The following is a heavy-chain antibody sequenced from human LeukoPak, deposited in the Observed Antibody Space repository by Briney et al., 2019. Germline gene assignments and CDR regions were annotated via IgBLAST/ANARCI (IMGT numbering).Heavy chain of an antibody. CDR1: GGSISSSSYY. V-gene: IGHV4-39*07. D-gene: IGHD4-23*01. CDR2: IYYSGST. J-gene: IGHJ4*02. CDR3: ARDLGRWSHYFDY. Sequence: SETLSLTCTVSGGSISSSSYYWGWIRQPPGKGLEWIGSIYYSGSTYYNPSLKSRVTISVDTSKNQFSLKLSSVTAADTAVYYCARDLGRWSHYFDYWGQGTLVTVSP.